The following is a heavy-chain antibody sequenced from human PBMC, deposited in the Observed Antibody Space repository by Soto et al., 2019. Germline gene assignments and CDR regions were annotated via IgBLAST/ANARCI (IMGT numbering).Heavy chain of an antibody. J-gene: IGHJ4*02. V-gene: IGHV3-23*01. Sequence: EVQLLESGGGLVQPGGSLRLSCAAYGFTFSSYAMSWVRQAPGKGLEWVSAISGSGGSTYYADSVKGRFTISRDNSKNTLYLQMNSLRAEDTAVYYCAQRGAVTPIIYWGQGTLVTVSS. D-gene: IGHD3-10*01. CDR3: AQRGAVTPIIY. CDR1: GFTFSSYA. CDR2: ISGSGGST.